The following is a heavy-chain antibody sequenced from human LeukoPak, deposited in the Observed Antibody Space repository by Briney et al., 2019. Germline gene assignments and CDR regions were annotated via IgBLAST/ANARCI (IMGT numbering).Heavy chain of an antibody. J-gene: IGHJ4*02. CDR2: ISDDGRRK. Sequence: PGRSLRLSCAASGFTFSSYGMHWVRQAPGKGLEWVGVISDDGRRKDYADSVEGRFTISRDNSKDTLYLQMNSLRAEDTAVYYCAKRPSDYGDYVSYFDYWGQGTLVTVSS. D-gene: IGHD4-17*01. CDR3: AKRPSDYGDYVSYFDY. CDR1: GFTFSSYG. V-gene: IGHV3-30*18.